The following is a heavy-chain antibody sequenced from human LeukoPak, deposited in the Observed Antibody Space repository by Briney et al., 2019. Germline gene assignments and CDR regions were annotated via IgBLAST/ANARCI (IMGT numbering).Heavy chain of an antibody. Sequence: GGSLRLSCVVSGFNFRTYAMSWVRQAPGKGLEWVSAISGSGDNTYYADSVRGRFTISRDNSKNTVYLQMTSLRAEDTATYYCAKEMGDAGLVASRADYWGQGSLVTVSS. D-gene: IGHD5-12*01. V-gene: IGHV3-23*01. CDR1: GFNFRTYA. CDR2: ISGSGDNT. J-gene: IGHJ4*02. CDR3: AKEMGDAGLVASRADY.